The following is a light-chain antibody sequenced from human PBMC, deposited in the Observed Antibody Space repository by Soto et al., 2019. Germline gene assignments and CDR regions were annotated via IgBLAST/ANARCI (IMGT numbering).Light chain of an antibody. Sequence: QSALTQPPSASGSPGQSVTISCTGTSSDVGGYNYVSWYQQHPGKAPKLMIYEVSKRPSGVPDRFSGSKSGNTASLTVSGXXXXXXXXXYCSSYAGSNNYVVFGGGTKLTVL. CDR2: EVS. V-gene: IGLV2-8*01. CDR1: SSDVGGYNY. CDR3: SSYAGSNNYVV. J-gene: IGLJ2*01.